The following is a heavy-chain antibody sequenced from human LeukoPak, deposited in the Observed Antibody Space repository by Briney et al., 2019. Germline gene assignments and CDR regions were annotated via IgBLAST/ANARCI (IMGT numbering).Heavy chain of an antibody. CDR1: GFTFSSYS. Sequence: GGSLRLSCAASGFTFSSYSMNWVRQAPGKGLEWVSSISSSSSYIYYADSVKGRFTISRDNAKNSLYLQMNSLRAEDTAVYYCARDVVITIFGVDYLDYWGQGTLVTVSS. V-gene: IGHV3-21*01. CDR3: ARDVVITIFGVDYLDY. CDR2: ISSSSSYI. D-gene: IGHD3-3*01. J-gene: IGHJ4*02.